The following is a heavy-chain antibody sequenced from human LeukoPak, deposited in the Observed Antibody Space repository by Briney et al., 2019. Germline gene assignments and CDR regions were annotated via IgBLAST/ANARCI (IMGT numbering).Heavy chain of an antibody. V-gene: IGHV3-7*01. Sequence: GGSLRLSCAASGFTFSNYWMSWVRQAPGKGLEWVANIKQDGSEKYYVDSVKGRFTISRDNAKNSLYLQMNSLRAEDTAVYYCARSSAGSWYVWFDYWGQGTLVTVSS. CDR3: ARSSAGSWYVWFDY. D-gene: IGHD6-13*01. J-gene: IGHJ4*02. CDR1: GFTFSNYW. CDR2: IKQDGSEK.